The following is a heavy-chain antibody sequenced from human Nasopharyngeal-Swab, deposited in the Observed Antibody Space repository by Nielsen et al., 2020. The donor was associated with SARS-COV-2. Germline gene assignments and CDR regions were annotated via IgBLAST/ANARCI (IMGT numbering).Heavy chain of an antibody. J-gene: IGHJ6*02. Sequence: WIRQPPGKGLEWVSVIYSGGSSTYYADSVKGWFTISRDNSKNTLYLQMNSLRAEDTAVYYCAKAKTPYSNYGDYYYGMDVWGQGTTVTVSS. CDR2: IYSGGSST. V-gene: IGHV3-23*03. D-gene: IGHD4-11*01. CDR3: AKAKTPYSNYGDYYYGMDV.